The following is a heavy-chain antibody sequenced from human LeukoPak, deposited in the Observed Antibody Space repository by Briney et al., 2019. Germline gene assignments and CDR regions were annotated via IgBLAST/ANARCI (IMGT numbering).Heavy chain of an antibody. D-gene: IGHD5-18*01. V-gene: IGHV3-33*01. CDR3: AREKGYSYGETFDY. CDR2: IWYDGSNK. Sequence: GGSLRLSCAASGFTFSSYGMHWVRQAPGKGLEWAAVIWYDGSNKYYADSVKGRFTISRDNSKNTLYLQMNSLRAEDTAVYYCAREKGYSYGETFDYWGQGTLVTVSS. J-gene: IGHJ4*02. CDR1: GFTFSSYG.